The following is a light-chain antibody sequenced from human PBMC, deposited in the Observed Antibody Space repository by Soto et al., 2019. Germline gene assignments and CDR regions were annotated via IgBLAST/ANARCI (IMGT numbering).Light chain of an antibody. V-gene: IGKV1-8*01. Sequence: AIRMTQSPSSFSASTGDRVTITCRASQGISSFLAWYQQKPGKAPKLLIYAASTLQSGVPSRFSGSGSGADFTLTISSLQPEDFATYFCQHGYSTPLTFGGGTKVDIK. J-gene: IGKJ4*01. CDR2: AAS. CDR1: QGISSF. CDR3: QHGYSTPLT.